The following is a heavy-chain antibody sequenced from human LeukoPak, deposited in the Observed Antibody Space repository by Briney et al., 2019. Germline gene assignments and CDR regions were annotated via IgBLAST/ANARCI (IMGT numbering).Heavy chain of an antibody. Sequence: GGSLRLSCAASGFTFSSYSMNWVRQAPGKGLEWVSYISSSSSTIYYADSVKGRFTISRDNAKNSLYLQMNSLRAEDTAVYYCARDMSGSYYWYYYGMDVWGQGTTVTVSS. CDR3: ARDMSGSYYWYYYGMDV. D-gene: IGHD1-26*01. CDR2: ISSSSSTI. V-gene: IGHV3-48*04. CDR1: GFTFSSYS. J-gene: IGHJ6*02.